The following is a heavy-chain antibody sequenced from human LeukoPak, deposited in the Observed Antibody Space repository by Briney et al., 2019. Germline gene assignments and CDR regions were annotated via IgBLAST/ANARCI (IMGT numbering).Heavy chain of an antibody. CDR2: INHGGTT. D-gene: IGHD6-13*01. J-gene: IGHJ6*02. CDR3: ARDPVAAAGTDYYYGMDV. V-gene: IGHV4-34*01. CDR1: DESFNDYY. Sequence: SETLSLTCAVPDESFNDYYWSWIRQLPGKGLEWIGEINHGGTTNYNPSLKSRVTISVNTSKNQFSLKLSSVTAADTAVYYCARDPVAAAGTDYYYGMDVWGQGTTVTVSS.